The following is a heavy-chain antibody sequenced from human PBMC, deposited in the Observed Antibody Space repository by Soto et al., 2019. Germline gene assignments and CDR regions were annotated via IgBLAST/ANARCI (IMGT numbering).Heavy chain of an antibody. V-gene: IGHV3-7*04. D-gene: IGHD1-26*01. CDR2: IKQDGSEK. J-gene: IGHJ4*02. Sequence: GGSLRLSCAASGFTFSTYWMSWVRQAPGKGLEWVANIKQDGSEKYFVDSVKGRFAISRDNAKNSLYLQMNTLRVEDTAVYYCARDILGANNYWGQGTLVTVSS. CDR3: ARDILGANNY. CDR1: GFTFSTYW.